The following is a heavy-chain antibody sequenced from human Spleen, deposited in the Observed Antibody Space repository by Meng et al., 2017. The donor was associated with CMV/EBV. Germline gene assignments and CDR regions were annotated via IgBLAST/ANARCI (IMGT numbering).Heavy chain of an antibody. J-gene: IGHJ4*02. D-gene: IGHD6-13*01. CDR3: ARPFDGTTWYGRPIDY. Sequence: GGSLRLSCAASGFTFSNYWMSWVRQAPGKGLEWVANIKQDGSEKYYVDSVKGRFTISRDNAKDSLFLQMNGLRAEDTAIYYCARPFDGTTWYGRPIDYWGQGTLVTVSS. V-gene: IGHV3-7*01. CDR1: GFTFSNYW. CDR2: IKQDGSEK.